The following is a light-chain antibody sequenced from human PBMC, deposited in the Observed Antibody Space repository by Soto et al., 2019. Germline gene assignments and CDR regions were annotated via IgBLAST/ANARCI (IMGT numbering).Light chain of an antibody. V-gene: IGLV2-14*02. CDR3: SSYTSSSTYV. Sequence: QSVLTQPASVSGSPGQAITISCTGTSSDVGNYNLVSWYQQHPGKAPKLMIYEDTKRPSGVSNRFSGSKSGNTASLTISGLQAEDEADYYCSSYTSSSTYVFGTGTKVPVL. CDR2: EDT. CDR1: SSDVGNYNL. J-gene: IGLJ1*01.